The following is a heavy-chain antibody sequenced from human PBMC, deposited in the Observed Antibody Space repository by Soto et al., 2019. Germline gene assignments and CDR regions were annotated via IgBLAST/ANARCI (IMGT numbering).Heavy chain of an antibody. CDR1: GYTFTSYY. J-gene: IGHJ6*02. CDR2: INPSGGST. D-gene: IGHD3-3*01. CDR3: ARVCFWSGYPQRYYYYGMDV. V-gene: IGHV1-46*01. Sequence: ASVKVSCKASGYTFTSYYMHWVRQAPGQGLEWMGIINPSGGSTSYAQKFQGRVIMTRDTSTSTVYMELSSLRSEDTAVYYCARVCFWSGYPQRYYYYGMDVWGQGTTVTVSS.